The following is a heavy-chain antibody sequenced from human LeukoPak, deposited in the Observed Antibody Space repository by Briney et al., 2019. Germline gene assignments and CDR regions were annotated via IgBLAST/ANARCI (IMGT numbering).Heavy chain of an antibody. Sequence: SETLSLTCAVYGGSFSGYYWSWIRQPPGKGLEWIGEINHSGSTNYNPSLKSRVTISVDTSKNQFSLKLSSVTAADTAVYYCAREVSKGIAAAGESDYWGQGTLVTVSS. D-gene: IGHD6-13*01. J-gene: IGHJ4*02. CDR2: INHSGST. CDR3: AREVSKGIAAAGESDY. V-gene: IGHV4-34*01. CDR1: GGSFSGYY.